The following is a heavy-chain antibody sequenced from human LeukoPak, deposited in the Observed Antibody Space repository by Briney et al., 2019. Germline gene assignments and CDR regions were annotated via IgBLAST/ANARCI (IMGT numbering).Heavy chain of an antibody. CDR2: ITYSGGST. V-gene: IGHV3-20*04. J-gene: IGHJ5*02. CDR3: ARDLWHSSSWDNWFDP. D-gene: IGHD6-13*01. CDR1: GFTFRNYG. Sequence: GGSLRLSCAASGFTFRNYGMAWVRQAPGKGLEWVAGITYSGGSTVYADSVKGRFTISRDNAKNSLYLQMNSLRAEDTAVYYCARDLWHSSSWDNWFDPWGQGTLVTVSS.